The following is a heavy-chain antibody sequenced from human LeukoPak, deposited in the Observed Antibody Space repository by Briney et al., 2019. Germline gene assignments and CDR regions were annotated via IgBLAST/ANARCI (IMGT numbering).Heavy chain of an antibody. Sequence: GGSLRLSCAASGFTFDDYAMHWVRHAPGKGLEWVSGISWNSGSIGYADSVKGRFTISRDSAKNSLYLQMNSLRAEDTALYYCATKTGDYWGQGTLVTVSS. CDR3: ATKTGDY. CDR1: GFTFDDYA. J-gene: IGHJ4*02. V-gene: IGHV3-9*01. CDR2: ISWNSGSI.